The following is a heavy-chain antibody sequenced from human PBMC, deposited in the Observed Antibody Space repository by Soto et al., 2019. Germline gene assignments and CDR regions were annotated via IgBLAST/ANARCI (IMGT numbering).Heavy chain of an antibody. CDR1: GFTFSSYA. CDR3: ARDRATGMDYYYGMDV. J-gene: IGHJ6*02. D-gene: IGHD7-27*01. Sequence: GGSLRLSCAASGFTFSSYAMHWVRQAPGKGLEWVAVISYDGSNKYYADSVKGRFPISRDNSKNTLYLQMNSLRAEDTAVYYCARDRATGMDYYYGMDVWGQGTTVTVSS. CDR2: ISYDGSNK. V-gene: IGHV3-30-3*01.